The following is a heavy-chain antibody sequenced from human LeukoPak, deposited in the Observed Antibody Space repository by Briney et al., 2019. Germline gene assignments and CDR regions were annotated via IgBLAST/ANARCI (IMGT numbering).Heavy chain of an antibody. D-gene: IGHD3-3*01. CDR1: GGSINSGGHY. V-gene: IGHV4-61*08. Sequence: SETLSLTCTISGGSINSGGHYWSWIRQHPGKGLEWIGYIYYSGSTNYNPSLKSRVTISVDTSKNQFSLKLSSVTAADTAVYYCARAPGGLGRITIFGVVTEDYFDYWGQGTLVTVSS. CDR3: ARAPGGLGRITIFGVVTEDYFDY. CDR2: IYYSGST. J-gene: IGHJ4*02.